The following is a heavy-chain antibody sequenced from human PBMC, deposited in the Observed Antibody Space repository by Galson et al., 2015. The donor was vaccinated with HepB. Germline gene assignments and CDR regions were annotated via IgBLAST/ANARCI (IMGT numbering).Heavy chain of an antibody. CDR1: GYTFSSYA. J-gene: IGHJ4*02. CDR2: ININTGNP. Sequence: SVKVSCKASGYTFSSYAMNWVRQAPGQGLEWMGWININTGNPMSAQGFTGRFVFSLDTSVSTAYLQISSLKAEDTAVYYCASRYCSPTSCPYYFDSWGQGTLVTVSS. CDR3: ASRYCSPTSCPYYFDS. D-gene: IGHD2-2*01. V-gene: IGHV7-4-1*02.